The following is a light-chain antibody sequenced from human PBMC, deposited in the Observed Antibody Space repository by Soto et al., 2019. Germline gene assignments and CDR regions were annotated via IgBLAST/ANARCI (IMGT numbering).Light chain of an antibody. V-gene: IGLV3-1*01. CDR1: KLGDKY. CDR3: QPWDSSTYVV. CDR2: QDS. Sequence: SYELTQPPSVSVSPGQTASITCSGDKLGDKYACWYQQKPGQSPVLVIYQDSKRPSGIPERFSGSNPGNTATLTISGTQAMDEADYYCQPWDSSTYVVFGGGTKLTVL. J-gene: IGLJ2*01.